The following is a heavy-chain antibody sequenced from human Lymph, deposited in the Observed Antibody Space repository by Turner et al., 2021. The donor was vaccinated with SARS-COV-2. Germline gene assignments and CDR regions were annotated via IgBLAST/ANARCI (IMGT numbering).Heavy chain of an antibody. CDR3: ARDVERYNDFWSGYSGGYGLDV. CDR2: INPNSGGT. V-gene: IGHV1-2*02. CDR1: GYTFSGYY. D-gene: IGHD3-3*01. J-gene: IGHJ6*02. Sequence: QVKLVQSGAEAKKPGASVKVSCKASGYTFSGYYMHWVRQAPGQGLEWMGWINPNSGGTNYAQKFQGSVTMTRDTSISTAYMELSRLRSDDTAVYYCARDVERYNDFWSGYSGGYGLDVWGQGTTVTVSS.